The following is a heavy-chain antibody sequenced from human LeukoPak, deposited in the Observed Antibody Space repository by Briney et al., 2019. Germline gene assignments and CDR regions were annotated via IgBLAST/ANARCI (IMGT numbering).Heavy chain of an antibody. D-gene: IGHD2-2*01. CDR2: IYYSGST. V-gene: IGHV4-59*01. CDR3: ARSDIVVVPAAKKYYYYMDV. J-gene: IGHJ6*03. CDR1: GGSISSYY. Sequence: SETLSLTCTVSGGSISSYYWSWIRQPPGKGLEWIGYIYYSGSTNYNPSLKSRVTISVDTSKNQFSLKLSSVTAADTAVYYCARSDIVVVPAAKKYYYYMDVWGKGTTATVSS.